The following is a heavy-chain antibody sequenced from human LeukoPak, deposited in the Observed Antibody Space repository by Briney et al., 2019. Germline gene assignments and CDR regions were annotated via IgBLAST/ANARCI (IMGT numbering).Heavy chain of an antibody. CDR1: GFTFSSYG. CDR2: ISGTSAYI. Sequence: GGSLRLSCAASGFTFSSYGMNSVRQAPGKGLEWVSSISGTSAYIYYADSVRGRFTISRDNAKNSLYLQMNSLRAEDTAVYYCARKLTGSFDIWGQGTMVTVSS. V-gene: IGHV3-21*01. J-gene: IGHJ3*02. D-gene: IGHD7-27*01. CDR3: ARKLTGSFDI.